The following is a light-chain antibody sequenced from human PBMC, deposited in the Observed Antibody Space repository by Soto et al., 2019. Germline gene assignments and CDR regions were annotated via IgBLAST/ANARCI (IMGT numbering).Light chain of an antibody. J-gene: IGKJ1*01. CDR3: QQRSNWPPWT. Sequence: DIVLTHSLATLSLSPGERATLSCRASQSVSSYLAWYQQKPGQAPRLLIYDASNRATGIPARFSGSGSGTDFALTISSLEPEDFAVYYCQQRSNWPPWTFGQGTKVDIK. CDR1: QSVSSY. V-gene: IGKV3-11*01. CDR2: DAS.